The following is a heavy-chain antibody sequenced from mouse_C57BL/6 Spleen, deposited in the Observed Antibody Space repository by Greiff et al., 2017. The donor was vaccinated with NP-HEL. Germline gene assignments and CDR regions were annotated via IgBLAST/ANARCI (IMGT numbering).Heavy chain of an antibody. CDR3: ASPLYYDYGFFAY. J-gene: IGHJ3*01. CDR2: IHPNSGST. V-gene: IGHV1-64*01. Sequence: QVQLQQPGAELVKPGASVKLSCKASGYTFTSYWIHWVKQRPGQGLEWIGMIHPNSGSTNYNEKFKSKATLTVDKSSSTAYMQLSSLTSEDSAVYYCASPLYYDYGFFAYWGQGTLVTVSA. D-gene: IGHD2-4*01. CDR1: GYTFTSYW.